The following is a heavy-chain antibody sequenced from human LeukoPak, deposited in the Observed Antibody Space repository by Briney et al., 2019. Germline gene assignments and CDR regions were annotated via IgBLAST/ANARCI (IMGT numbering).Heavy chain of an antibody. CDR2: IWYGGSNK. D-gene: IGHD3-10*01. CDR1: GFTFSSYG. J-gene: IGHJ4*02. CDR3: AKVVLSYYFDY. Sequence: GGSLRLSCAASGFTFSSYGMHWVRQAPGKGLEWVAVIWYGGSNKYYADSVKGRFTISRDNSKNTLYLQMNSLRAEDTAVYYCAKVVLSYYFDYWGQGTLVTVSS. V-gene: IGHV3-33*06.